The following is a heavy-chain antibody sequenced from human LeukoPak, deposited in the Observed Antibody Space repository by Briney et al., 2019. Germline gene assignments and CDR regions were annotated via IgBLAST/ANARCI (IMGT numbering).Heavy chain of an antibody. CDR1: GFTFSSYG. D-gene: IGHD3-9*01. CDR2: IWYDGSNK. J-gene: IGHJ6*04. CDR3: ARDPRPGYDILTGYYRYGMYV. Sequence: PGRSLRLSCAASGFTFSSYGMHWVRQAPGKGLEWVAVIWYDGSNKYYADSVKGRFTISRDNSKNTLYLQMNSLRAEDTAVYYCARDPRPGYDILTGYYRYGMYVWGKGTTVTVSS. V-gene: IGHV3-33*01.